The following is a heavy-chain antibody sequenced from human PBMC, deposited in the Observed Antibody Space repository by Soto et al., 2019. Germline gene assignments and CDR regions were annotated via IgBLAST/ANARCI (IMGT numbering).Heavy chain of an antibody. V-gene: IGHV1-3*01. CDR1: GYTINTYF. D-gene: IGHD3-16*01. CDR2: INAGNGDT. Sequence: GASVKVSCTASGYTINTYFLHWVRQAPCQRLEWMGCINAGNGDTTSSQNFQGRLTLTRDTSARTAYMELSSLRSEDTAVYYWGIRYVEINGATFVHWCQGALVSVFS. J-gene: IGHJ4*02. CDR3: GIRYVEINGATFVH.